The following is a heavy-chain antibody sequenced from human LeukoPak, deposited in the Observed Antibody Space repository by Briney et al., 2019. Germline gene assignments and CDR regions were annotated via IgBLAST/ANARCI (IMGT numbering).Heavy chain of an antibody. J-gene: IGHJ4*02. D-gene: IGHD3-10*01. Sequence: SETLSLTCTVSGGSISSYYWSWIRQPPGKGLEWIAYIYYSGRTNYDPSLKSRVTLSIDTSKNQFSLKLSSVTAADTAMYYCAFMVEPYYFDYWGQGTLVTVSS. CDR1: GGSISSYY. CDR2: IYYSGRT. CDR3: AFMVEPYYFDY. V-gene: IGHV4-59*08.